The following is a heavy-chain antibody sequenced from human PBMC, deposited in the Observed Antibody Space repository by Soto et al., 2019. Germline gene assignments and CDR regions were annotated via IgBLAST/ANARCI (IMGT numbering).Heavy chain of an antibody. CDR3: ARDHPPPYIVVVPAASSLDY. J-gene: IGHJ4*02. D-gene: IGHD2-2*01. CDR1: GYTFTSYD. Sequence: ASVKVSCKASGYTFTSYDINWVRQATGQGLEWMGWMNPNSGNTGYAQKFQGRVTMTRNTSISTAYMELSSLRSEDTAVYYCARDHPPPYIVVVPAASSLDYWGQGTLVTVSS. CDR2: MNPNSGNT. V-gene: IGHV1-8*01.